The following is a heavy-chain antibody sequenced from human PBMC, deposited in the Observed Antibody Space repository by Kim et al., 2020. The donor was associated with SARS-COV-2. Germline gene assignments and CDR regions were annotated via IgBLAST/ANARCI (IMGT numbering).Heavy chain of an antibody. CDR2: ISSDGSHT. D-gene: IGHD1-26*01. J-gene: IGHJ3*01. V-gene: IGHV3-74*01. CDR3: AREVWAWPQTDAFDL. CDR1: GFTFSSHW. Sequence: GGSLRLSCAASGFTFSSHWIHWVRQGPGKGLVWVSRISSDGSHTSYADSVKGRFTISRDNRKNTLYLEMNSLRAEDTALYYCAREVWAWPQTDAFDLWGQGTMVTVSS.